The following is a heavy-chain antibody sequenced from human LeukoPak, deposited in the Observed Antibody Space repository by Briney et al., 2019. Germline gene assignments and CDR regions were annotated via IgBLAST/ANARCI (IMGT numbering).Heavy chain of an antibody. CDR1: GFTFSSYW. CDR3: ARDRCSSTSCYWEVGVSGY. J-gene: IGHJ4*02. CDR2: IKQDGSEK. D-gene: IGHD2-2*01. V-gene: IGHV3-7*01. Sequence: GGSLRLSCAASGFTFSSYWMSWVRQAPGKGLEWVANIKQDGSEKYYVDSVKGRFTISRDNAKNSLYLQMNSLRAEDTAVYYCARDRCSSTSCYWEVGVSGYWGQGTLVTVSS.